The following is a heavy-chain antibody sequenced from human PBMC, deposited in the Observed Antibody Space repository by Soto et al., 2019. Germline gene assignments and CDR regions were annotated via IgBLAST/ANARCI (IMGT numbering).Heavy chain of an antibody. CDR3: ARCMGYDGSGYAFFDS. J-gene: IGHJ4*02. CDR1: GFTFSGHT. V-gene: IGHV3-21*01. Sequence: EVQLVESGGGLVKPGGSLRLSCAASGFTFSGHTVNWVRQAPGKGLEWVSSVSSSSSYIYYADSVKGRFTVSRDNAEKSLYLQMNSLSAEDTAIYYCARCMGYDGSGYAFFDSLGQGTLVTVSS. D-gene: IGHD3-10*01. CDR2: VSSSSSYI.